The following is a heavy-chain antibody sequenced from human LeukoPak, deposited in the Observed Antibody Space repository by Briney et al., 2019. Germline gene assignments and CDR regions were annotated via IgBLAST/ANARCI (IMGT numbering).Heavy chain of an antibody. D-gene: IGHD3-22*01. J-gene: IGHJ4*02. CDR1: GGTFSSYT. CDR3: VFDSSGYLSRSLPPYFDS. Sequence: SVKVSCKASGGTFSSYTISWVRQAPGQGLEWMGGIIPIFGTAKYAQKFQGRVTLTTDESTSTAYMELSSLRSEDTAVYYCVFDSSGYLSRSLPPYFDSWGQGTLVTVSS. V-gene: IGHV1-69*05. CDR2: IIPIFGTA.